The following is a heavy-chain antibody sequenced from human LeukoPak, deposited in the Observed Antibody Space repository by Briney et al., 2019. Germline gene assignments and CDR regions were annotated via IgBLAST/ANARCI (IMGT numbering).Heavy chain of an antibody. Sequence: SETLSLTCAVYGGSFSGYYWSWIRQPPGKGLEWIGEINHSGSTNYNPSLKSRVTISVDTSKNQFSLKLSSVTAADTAVYYCARGVYSLTQTTHYYYYYYIDVWGKGTTVTVSS. CDR3: ARGVYSLTQTTHYYYYYYIDV. CDR1: GGSFSGYY. D-gene: IGHD1/OR15-1a*01. J-gene: IGHJ6*03. CDR2: INHSGST. V-gene: IGHV4-34*01.